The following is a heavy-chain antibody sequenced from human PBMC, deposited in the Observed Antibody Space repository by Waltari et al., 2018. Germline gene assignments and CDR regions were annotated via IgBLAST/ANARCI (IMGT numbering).Heavy chain of an antibody. D-gene: IGHD3-3*01. CDR3: AREDFQGDVWSGYSRDFDY. CDR1: GGSFSGYY. V-gene: IGHV4-34*01. J-gene: IGHJ4*02. CDR2: INHRGRT. Sequence: QVQLPQWGAGPLKPAATLSLTCAVSGGSFSGYYWRWIRQPPGKGLEGIGEINHRGRTNYNPSLKSRVIISVDTSKNQFSVKLSSVTAADTAVYYWAREDFQGDVWSGYSRDFDYWGQGTLVTVSS.